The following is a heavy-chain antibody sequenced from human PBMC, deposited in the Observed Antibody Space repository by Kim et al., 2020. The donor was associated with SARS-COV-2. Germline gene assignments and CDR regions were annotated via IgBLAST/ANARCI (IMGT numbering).Heavy chain of an antibody. CDR3: ARLPVGAAAIGVNWFDP. V-gene: IGHV4-39*01. CDR1: GGSISSSSYY. D-gene: IGHD6-13*01. CDR2: IYYSGST. Sequence: SETLSLTCTVSGGSISSSSYYWGWIRQPPGKGLEWIGSIYYSGSTYYNPSLKSRVTISVDTSKNQFSLKLSSVTAADTAVYYCARLPVGAAAIGVNWFDPWGQGTLVTVSS. J-gene: IGHJ5*02.